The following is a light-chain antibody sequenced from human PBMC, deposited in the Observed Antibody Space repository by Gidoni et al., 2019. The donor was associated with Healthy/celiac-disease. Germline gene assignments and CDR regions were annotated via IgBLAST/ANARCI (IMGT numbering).Light chain of an antibody. Sequence: IVMTQSPDSLSVSLGERATINCKSSQSVLYSSNHKNYLAWYQQKPVQPPKLLMYWASTRESGVPDRFSGRGSGTDFTLTISSLQAEDVAVYYCQQYYSTPYTFXXXTKLEIK. CDR3: QQYYSTPYT. CDR1: QSVLYSSNHKNY. J-gene: IGKJ2*01. V-gene: IGKV4-1*01. CDR2: WAS.